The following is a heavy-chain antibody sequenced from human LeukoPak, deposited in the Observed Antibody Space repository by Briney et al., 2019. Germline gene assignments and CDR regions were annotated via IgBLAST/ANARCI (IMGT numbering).Heavy chain of an antibody. V-gene: IGHV3-48*02. CDR1: GFTFSTYS. CDR3: AKDSDYYHSSGYYYAYFQH. Sequence: GGSLRLSCAVSGFTFSTYSMNGVRQAPGKGLEWVSYISSSSSTIYYADSVKGRFTISRDNAKNSLYLQMNSLRDEDTAVYYCAKDSDYYHSSGYYYAYFQHWGQGTLVTVSS. CDR2: ISSSSSTI. J-gene: IGHJ1*01. D-gene: IGHD3-22*01.